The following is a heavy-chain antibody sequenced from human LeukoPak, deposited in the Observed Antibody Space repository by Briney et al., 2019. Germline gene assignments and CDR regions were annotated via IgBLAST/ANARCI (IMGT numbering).Heavy chain of an antibody. Sequence: GASVKVSCKASGYTFTSYYMHWVRQAPGQGLEWMGIINPSGGSTSYAQKFQGRVTMTRDTSTSTVYMELSSPRSEDTAVYYCARGGLYYYDSSGYLGSFDYWGQGTLVTVSS. CDR1: GYTFTSYY. V-gene: IGHV1-46*03. D-gene: IGHD3-22*01. CDR3: ARGGLYYYDSSGYLGSFDY. CDR2: INPSGGST. J-gene: IGHJ4*02.